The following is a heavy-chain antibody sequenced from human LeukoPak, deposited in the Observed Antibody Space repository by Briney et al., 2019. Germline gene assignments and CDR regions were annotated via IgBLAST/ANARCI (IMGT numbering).Heavy chain of an antibody. CDR3: AKASSGSSSRPIDY. J-gene: IGHJ4*02. CDR1: GFTFHDYA. V-gene: IGHV3-43*02. D-gene: IGHD3-10*01. CDR2: ISGDGGSA. Sequence: GGSLRLSCVASGFTFHDYAMSWVRQVPGKGLEWVSRISGDGGSASYAASVKGRFAISRDNSNTSLYLQMNSLRTEDTAFYYCAKASSGSSSRPIDYWGQGTLVTVSS.